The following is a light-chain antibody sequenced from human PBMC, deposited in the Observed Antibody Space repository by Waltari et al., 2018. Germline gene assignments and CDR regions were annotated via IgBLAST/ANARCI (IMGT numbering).Light chain of an antibody. CDR3: QQYDGSVLT. Sequence: IVLTQSPATLSLSPGERATLSCRASQSVSSTSLTWYQQKSGQAPRLLIYGASSRGTAIPDMFSGSGSGTDFTLIISRLEPEDFAVYYCQQYDGSVLTFGGGTKVEIK. CDR1: QSVSSTS. CDR2: GAS. J-gene: IGKJ4*01. V-gene: IGKV3-20*01.